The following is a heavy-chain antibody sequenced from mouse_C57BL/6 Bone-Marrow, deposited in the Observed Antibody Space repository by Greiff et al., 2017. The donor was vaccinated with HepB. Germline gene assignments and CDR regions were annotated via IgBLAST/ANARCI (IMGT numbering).Heavy chain of an antibody. CDR1: GFSLTSYG. D-gene: IGHD2-5*01. Sequence: VKVVESGPGLVAPSQSLSITCTVSGFSLTSYGVDWVRQPPGKGLEWLGVIWGGGSTNYNSALMSRLSISKDNSKSQVFLKMNSLQTDDTAMYYCAKHSYYSNYVGYFDVWGTGTTVTVSS. J-gene: IGHJ1*03. CDR3: AKHSYYSNYVGYFDV. V-gene: IGHV2-9*01. CDR2: IWGGGST.